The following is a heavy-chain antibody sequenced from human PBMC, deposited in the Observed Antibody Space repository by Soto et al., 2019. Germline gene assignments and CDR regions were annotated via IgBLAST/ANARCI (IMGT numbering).Heavy chain of an antibody. CDR3: ERARYSSSSFLGMDV. CDR2: IYYSGST. D-gene: IGHD6-6*01. Sequence: SETLCLTCTVAGGSISSYDGSWIRQPPGKGLEWIGYIYYSGSTNYNPSPKSRVTISVDTSKNQFSLKLSSVTAADTAVYYCERARYSSSSFLGMDVWGQGTTVTVSS. J-gene: IGHJ6*02. V-gene: IGHV4-59*01. CDR1: GGSISSYD.